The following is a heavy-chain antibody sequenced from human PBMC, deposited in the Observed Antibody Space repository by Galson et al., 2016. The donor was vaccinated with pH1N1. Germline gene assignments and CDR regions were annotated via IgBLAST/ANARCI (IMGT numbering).Heavy chain of an antibody. V-gene: IGHV1-3*04. Sequence: SVKVSCKASGYTFIDYPMHWVRQAPGQGLEWMGWIHTGTGDTRYSPKFQGRVTLTRDTSATTTYLELRGLGFQDTAVYYCATNAFDYWGQGNLVTLTP. CDR1: GYTFIDYP. CDR2: IHTGTGDT. J-gene: IGHJ4*02. CDR3: ATNAFDY.